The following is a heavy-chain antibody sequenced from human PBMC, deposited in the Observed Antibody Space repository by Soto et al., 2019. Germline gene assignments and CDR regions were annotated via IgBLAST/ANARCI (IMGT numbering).Heavy chain of an antibody. CDR2: IDHSGST. J-gene: IGHJ6*02. D-gene: IGHD2-15*01. CDR3: VRGLRYSGMDV. CDR1: GGSFSAYY. Sequence: SETLSLTCAVNGGSFSAYYWTWIRQPPGRGLEWIGEIDHSGSTSYNPSLESRVTISIDTAKNRFSLNVTSVTAADTAVYYCVRGLRYSGMDVWGQGXTVTVYS. V-gene: IGHV4-34*01.